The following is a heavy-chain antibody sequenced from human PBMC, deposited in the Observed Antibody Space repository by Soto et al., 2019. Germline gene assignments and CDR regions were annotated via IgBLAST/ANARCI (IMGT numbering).Heavy chain of an antibody. V-gene: IGHV4-39*01. J-gene: IGHJ6*02. D-gene: IGHD2-2*01. CDR3: ARLHGYCINTSRSGYYAMDV. CDR1: GGSISRSSYY. CDR2: IYYSGST. Sequence: SETLSLTCTVSGGSISRSSYYWGWIRQPPGKGLEWIGSIYYSGSTYYNPSLKSRVTISVDTSKNQFSLKLSSVTAADTAVYYCARLHGYCINTSRSGYYAMDVWGQGTTVTVSS.